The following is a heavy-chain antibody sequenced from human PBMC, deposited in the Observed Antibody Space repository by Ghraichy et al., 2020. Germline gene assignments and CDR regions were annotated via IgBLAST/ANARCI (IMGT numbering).Heavy chain of an antibody. CDR1: GFTFSSYD. CDR2: IGTAGDT. V-gene: IGHV3-13*04. Sequence: GESLNISCAASGFTFSSYDMHWVRQATGKGLEWVSAIGTAGDTYYPGSVKGRFTISRENAKNSLYLQMNSLRAGDTAVYYCARGRGQQLTYNWFDPWGQGTLVTVSS. D-gene: IGHD6-13*01. J-gene: IGHJ5*02. CDR3: ARGRGQQLTYNWFDP.